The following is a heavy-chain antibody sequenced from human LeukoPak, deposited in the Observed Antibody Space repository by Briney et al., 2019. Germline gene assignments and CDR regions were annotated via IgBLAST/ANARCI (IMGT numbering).Heavy chain of an antibody. J-gene: IGHJ4*02. CDR1: GYTFNSYG. D-gene: IGHD3-9*01. CDR2: ISVYNVNK. Sequence: ASVKVSCKASGYTFNSYGITWVRQAPGQGLEWMGWISVYNVNKNYAQKFQGRVTMPTATSTSTAYMEVRSLRSDDTAVYYCARLYFQQGDGIRDEDYWGQGTLVTVSS. V-gene: IGHV1-18*01. CDR3: ARLYFQQGDGIRDEDY.